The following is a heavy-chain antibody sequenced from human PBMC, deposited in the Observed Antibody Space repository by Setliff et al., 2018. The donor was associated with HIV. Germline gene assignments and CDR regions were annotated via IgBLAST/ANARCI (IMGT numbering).Heavy chain of an antibody. CDR3: ARGAYGYYFDY. Sequence: GGSLRLSCAASGFTFGDFGFHWVRQVPGKGLEWVSSIVASSTNIYYADSVRDRFTVSRDNAKDSLYLQMDSLRAEDTAVYYCARGAYGYYFDYWGQGALVTVSS. CDR2: IVASSTNI. CDR1: GFTFGDFG. J-gene: IGHJ4*02. D-gene: IGHD4-17*01. V-gene: IGHV3-21*01.